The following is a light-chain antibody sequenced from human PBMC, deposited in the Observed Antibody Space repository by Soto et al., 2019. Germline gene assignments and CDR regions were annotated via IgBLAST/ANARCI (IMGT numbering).Light chain of an antibody. CDR1: QSVSSSY. V-gene: IGKV3-20*01. CDR3: QQYASLPLT. J-gene: IGKJ4*01. CDR2: GAS. Sequence: IVITKSPVSLSLSPGEIATISCRASQSVSSSYLAWYQQKPGQAPRLLIYGASSRATGIPDRFSGSGSGTDFTLTISRLEPEDFAVYYCQQYASLPLTFGGGTKVDI.